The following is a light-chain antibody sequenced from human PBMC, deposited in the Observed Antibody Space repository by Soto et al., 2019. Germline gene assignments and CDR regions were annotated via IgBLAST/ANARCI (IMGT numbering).Light chain of an antibody. CDR2: DVS. V-gene: IGLV2-14*01. CDR3: YSDTTSGTYV. Sequence: QSALTQPASVSGSPGQSIAISCTGTSSDVGGYKYVSWYQQHPAKVPKLMIYDVSNRPSGVSDRFSGSMSGNTASLTIAGRQTEDEADYYCYSDTTSGTYVFGTGTKLTVL. J-gene: IGLJ1*01. CDR1: SSDVGGYKY.